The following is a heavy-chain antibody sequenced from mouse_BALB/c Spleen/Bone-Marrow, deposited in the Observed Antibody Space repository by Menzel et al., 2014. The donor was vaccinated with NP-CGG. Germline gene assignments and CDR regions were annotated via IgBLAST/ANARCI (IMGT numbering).Heavy chain of an antibody. D-gene: IGHD4-1*01. Sequence: EVQLVESGGGLVKPGGSLKLSCAASGFAFSSYDMSWVRQTPEKRLEWVATISSGGSYTYYPDSVKGRFTISRDNARNTLYLQMSGLRSEDTALYYCARPLTGAYFDYWGQGITLTVSS. CDR3: ARPLTGAYFDY. J-gene: IGHJ2*01. CDR1: GFAFSSYD. V-gene: IGHV5-9*02. CDR2: ISSGGSYT.